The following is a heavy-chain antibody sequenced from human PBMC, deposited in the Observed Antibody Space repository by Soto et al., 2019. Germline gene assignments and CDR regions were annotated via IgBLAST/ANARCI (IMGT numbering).Heavy chain of an antibody. Sequence: QVQLQQWGAGLLKPSETLSLTCAVYGGSFSGYYWNWIRQPPGKGLEWIGEINHSGSTTYNPSLKSRVTLSVDTSTNQFSLKLSSVTAADTAVYYCARGWGRIFDYWGQGTLVNVSS. J-gene: IGHJ4*02. CDR3: ARGWGRIFDY. V-gene: IGHV4-34*01. CDR1: GGSFSGYY. D-gene: IGHD7-27*01. CDR2: INHSGST.